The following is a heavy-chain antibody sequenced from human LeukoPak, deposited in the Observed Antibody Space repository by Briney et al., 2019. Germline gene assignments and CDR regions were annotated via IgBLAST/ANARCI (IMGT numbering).Heavy chain of an antibody. CDR1: GFTFNEYY. D-gene: IGHD3-16*01. Sequence: GGSLRLSCAASGFTFNEYYMTWMRRAPGKGLEWVSYTSQGGSAIYTDPVKGRFSISRDNAKDSLYLQMDSLRVEDTAIYYCARWSGGADYWGQGVQVAVSS. J-gene: IGHJ4*02. CDR2: TSQGGSAI. V-gene: IGHV3-11*01. CDR3: ARWSGGADY.